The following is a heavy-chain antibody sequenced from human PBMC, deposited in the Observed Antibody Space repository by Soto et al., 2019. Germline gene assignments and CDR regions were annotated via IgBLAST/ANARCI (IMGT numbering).Heavy chain of an antibody. Sequence: ASVKVSCKASGYSFSRYGISWVRQAPGQGLEWMGWISTYNENTKYAQKFQGRVTMTTDTSTSTAYMELRSLTSDDTAMYYCAREGFCSSGSCALYFHDFFGMDVWGQGTTVTVSS. CDR3: AREGFCSSGSCALYFHDFFGMDV. CDR1: GYSFSRYG. V-gene: IGHV1-18*01. J-gene: IGHJ6*02. D-gene: IGHD2-15*01. CDR2: ISTYNENT.